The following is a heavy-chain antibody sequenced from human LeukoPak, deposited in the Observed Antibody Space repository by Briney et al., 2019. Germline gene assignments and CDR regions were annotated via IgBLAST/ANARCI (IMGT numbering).Heavy chain of an antibody. J-gene: IGHJ3*02. CDR1: GFTFSSYA. CDR2: ISGSGGST. V-gene: IGHV3-23*01. D-gene: IGHD6-19*01. CDR3: ARVSYSSGWYVAFDI. Sequence: GGSLRLSCAASGFTFSSYAMSWVRQAPGKGLEWVSAISGSGGSTYYADSVKGRFTISRDNAKNSLYLQMNSLRAEDTAVYYCARVSYSSGWYVAFDIWGQGTMVTVSS.